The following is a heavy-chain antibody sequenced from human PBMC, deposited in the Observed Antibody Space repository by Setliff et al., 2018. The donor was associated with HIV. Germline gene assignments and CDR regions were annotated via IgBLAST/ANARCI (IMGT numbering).Heavy chain of an antibody. CDR2: IFHTGSS. Sequence: NPSETLSLTCSVSGGSMSNYYWSWVRQPPGKGLEWMGDIFHTGSSTYNPSLESRVSLSVDTSKNQFSLRLSAVTAADTAVYYCASLTDYGGDSGSHWGQGTLVTVSS. J-gene: IGHJ4*02. V-gene: IGHV4-59*01. CDR3: ASLTDYGGDSGSH. D-gene: IGHD4-17*01. CDR1: GGSMSNYY.